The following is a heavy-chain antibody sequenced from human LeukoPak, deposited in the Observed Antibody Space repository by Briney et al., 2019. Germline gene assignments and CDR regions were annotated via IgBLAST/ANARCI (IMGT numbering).Heavy chain of an antibody. J-gene: IGHJ4*02. CDR2: IKSKTDGGTT. CDR1: GFTFSDAW. D-gene: IGHD3-16*02. V-gene: IGHV3-15*01. Sequence: SGGSLRLSCAASGFTFSDAWMTWVRQAPGKGLEWVGRIKSKTDGGTTDYAAPVKGRFTISRDDSKSTLYLQMNSLETEDTAVYFCHRADPYDYWGQGTLVTVSS. CDR3: HRADPYDY.